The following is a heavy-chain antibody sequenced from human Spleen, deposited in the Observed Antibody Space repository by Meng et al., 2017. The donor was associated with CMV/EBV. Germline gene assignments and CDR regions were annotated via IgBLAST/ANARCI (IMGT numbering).Heavy chain of an antibody. V-gene: IGHV4-34*01. D-gene: IGHD3-10*01. Sequence: GSLRLSCAVYGGSFSGYYWSWIRQPPGKGLEWIGEINHSGSTNYNPSLKSRVTISVDTSKNQFSLKLSSVTAADTAVYYCARGLITMVRGVIIVKNNWFDPWGQGTLVTVSS. J-gene: IGHJ5*02. CDR2: INHSGST. CDR3: ARGLITMVRGVIIVKNNWFDP. CDR1: GGSFSGYY.